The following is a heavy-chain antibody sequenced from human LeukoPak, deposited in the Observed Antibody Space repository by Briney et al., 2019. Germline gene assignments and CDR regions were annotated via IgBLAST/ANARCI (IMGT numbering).Heavy chain of an antibody. CDR2: ISAYNGNT. CDR1: GYTFTSYG. CDR3: ARDPAYCSSTSCYFFMAPYCYYGMDV. Sequence: ASVKVSCKASGYTFTSYGISWVRQAPGQGLEWMGWISAYNGNTNYAQKLQGRVTMTTDTSTSTAYMELRSLRSDDTAVYYCARDPAYCSSTSCYFFMAPYCYYGMDVWGQGTTVTVSS. J-gene: IGHJ6*02. V-gene: IGHV1-18*01. D-gene: IGHD2-2*01.